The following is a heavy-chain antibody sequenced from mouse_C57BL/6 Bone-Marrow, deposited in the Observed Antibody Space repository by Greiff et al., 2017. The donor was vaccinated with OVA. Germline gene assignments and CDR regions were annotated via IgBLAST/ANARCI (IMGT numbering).Heavy chain of an antibody. D-gene: IGHD2-1*01. CDR3: AREWGNWSFAY. Sequence: EVMLVESGGGLVKPGGSLKLSCAASGFTFSSYAMSWVRQTPEKRLEWVATISDGGSYTYYPDNVKGRFTISRDNAKNNLYLQMSHLKSEDTAMYYCAREWGNWSFAYWGQGTLVTVSA. CDR1: GFTFSSYA. J-gene: IGHJ3*01. CDR2: ISDGGSYT. V-gene: IGHV5-4*01.